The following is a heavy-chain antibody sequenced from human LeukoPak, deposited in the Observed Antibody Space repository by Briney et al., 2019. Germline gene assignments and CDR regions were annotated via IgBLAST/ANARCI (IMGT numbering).Heavy chain of an antibody. Sequence: GSLRLSCAASGFTFSRYWMHWVRQAPGKGLVWVSRIHSDGSSRNYADSVKGRFTISRDNAKNTLYLQMNSLRVEDTAVYYCARGLVALDYWGQRTLVTVSS. J-gene: IGHJ4*02. V-gene: IGHV3-74*01. CDR1: GFTFSRYW. CDR2: IHSDGSSR. D-gene: IGHD2-21*01. CDR3: ARGLVALDY.